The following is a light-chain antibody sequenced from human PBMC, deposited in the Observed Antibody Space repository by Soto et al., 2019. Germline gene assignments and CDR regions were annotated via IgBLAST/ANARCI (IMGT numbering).Light chain of an antibody. CDR2: EVT. CDR1: SNDVGGYNF. J-gene: IGLJ3*02. V-gene: IGLV2-14*01. CDR3: SSYTSVRGV. Sequence: QSALTQPASVSGSPGQSITISCTGTSNDVGGYNFVFWYQQLPGKAPKLIIYEVTNRPSGISDRFSGSKSGNTASLTISGLQAEDEADYYCSSYTSVRGVFGGGTKLTVL.